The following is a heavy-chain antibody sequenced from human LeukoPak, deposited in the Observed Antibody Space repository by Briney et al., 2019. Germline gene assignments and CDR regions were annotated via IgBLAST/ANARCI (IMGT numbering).Heavy chain of an antibody. CDR2: ISSSGSTI. V-gene: IGHV3-48*03. J-gene: IGHJ2*01. CDR1: GFTFSSYE. Sequence: PGGSLRLSCAASGFTFSSYEMNWVRQAPGKGLEWVSYISSSGSTIYYADSVKGRFTISRDNAKNSLYLQMNSLRAEDTAVYYCARDRAPGAMVLNWYFDLWGRGTLVTVSS. CDR3: ARDRAPGAMVLNWYFDL. D-gene: IGHD5-18*01.